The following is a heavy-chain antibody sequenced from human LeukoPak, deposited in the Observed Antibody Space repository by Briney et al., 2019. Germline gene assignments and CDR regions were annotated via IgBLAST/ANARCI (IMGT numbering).Heavy chain of an antibody. V-gene: IGHV4-59*01. CDR3: ARGSTRPDD. CDR1: GVSISSAY. CDR2: FYYGDTA. D-gene: IGHD2-2*01. Sequence: SETLSLTCTVSGVSISSAYWSWVRQPPGKGLEWIGSFYYGDTAKYNPSLKSRVTMSVDTSNNQFSLKLTPVTAADTAVYFCARGSTRPDDWGQGTLVTVSS. J-gene: IGHJ4*02.